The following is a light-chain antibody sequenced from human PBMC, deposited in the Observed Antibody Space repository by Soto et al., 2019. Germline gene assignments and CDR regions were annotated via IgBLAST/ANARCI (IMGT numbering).Light chain of an antibody. CDR3: SSPTKNVTWV. CDR1: SGDVGAFKY. CDR2: EVS. Sequence: QSVLTQPASVSGSPGQSITISCTGTSGDVGAFKYISWYQQHPGKAPKLLTYEVSYRPSGVSNRFSGSKSGNTASLTISGLQPEDEADYYCSSPTKNVTWVFGGGTKLTVL. J-gene: IGLJ3*02. V-gene: IGLV2-14*01.